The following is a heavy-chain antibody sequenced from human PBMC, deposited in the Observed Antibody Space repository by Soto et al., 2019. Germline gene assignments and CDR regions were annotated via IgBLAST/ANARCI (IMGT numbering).Heavy chain of an antibody. CDR1: GFTFSSYG. D-gene: IGHD3-3*01. CDR3: ASQYDFWSGYYLGA. Sequence: QVQLVESGGGVVQPGRSLRLSCAASGFTFSSYGMHWVRQAPGKGLEWVAVIWYDGSNKYYADSVKGRFTISRDNSKNTLYPQMNSLRAEDTAVYYCASQYDFWSGYYLGAWGQGTLVTVSS. V-gene: IGHV3-33*01. CDR2: IWYDGSNK. J-gene: IGHJ4*02.